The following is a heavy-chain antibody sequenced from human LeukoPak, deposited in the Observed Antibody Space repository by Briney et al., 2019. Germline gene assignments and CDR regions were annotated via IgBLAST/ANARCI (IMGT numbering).Heavy chain of an antibody. CDR3: ARGDYYDSRSPFDY. J-gene: IGHJ4*02. V-gene: IGHV1-18*01. Sequence: APVKVSCKGSGYTFTSYGISWVRQAPGQGLEWMGWISAYNGNTNYAQKLQGRVTMTTDTSTSTAYMELRSLRSDDTAVYYCARGDYYDSRSPFDYWGQGTLVTVSS. D-gene: IGHD3-22*01. CDR2: ISAYNGNT. CDR1: GYTFTSYG.